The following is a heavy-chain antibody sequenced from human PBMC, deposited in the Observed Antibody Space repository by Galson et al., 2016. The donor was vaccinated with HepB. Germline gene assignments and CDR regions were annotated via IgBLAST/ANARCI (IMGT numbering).Heavy chain of an antibody. CDR1: GFTFSSYS. D-gene: IGHD1-26*01. CDR3: ARGDIVGAIFDY. CDR2: ISSSSSYI. J-gene: IGHJ4*02. V-gene: IGHV3-21*01. Sequence: YLRLSCAASGFTFSSYSMNWVRQAPGKGLEWVSSISSSSSYIYYADSVKGRFTISRDNAKNSLYLQMNSLRAEDTAVYYCARGDIVGAIFDYWGQGTLVTVSS.